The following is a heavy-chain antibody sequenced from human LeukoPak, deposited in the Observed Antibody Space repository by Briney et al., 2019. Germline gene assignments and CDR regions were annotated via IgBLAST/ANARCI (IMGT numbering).Heavy chain of an antibody. J-gene: IGHJ5*02. CDR1: GGSFSGYY. D-gene: IGHD2-2*01. CDR2: INHSGST. Sequence: PSETLSLTCAVYGGSFSGYYWSWIRQPPGKGLEWIGEINHSGSTNYNPSLKSRVTISVDTSKNQFSLKLSSVTAADTAVYYCAREIGYCRSTSCFNWFDPWGQGTLVTVSS. CDR3: AREIGYCRSTSCFNWFDP. V-gene: IGHV4-34*01.